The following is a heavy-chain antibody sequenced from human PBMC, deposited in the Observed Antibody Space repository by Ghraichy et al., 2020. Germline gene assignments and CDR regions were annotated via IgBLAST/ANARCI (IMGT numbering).Heavy chain of an antibody. CDR2: LYFDGAT. D-gene: IGHD1-20*01. J-gene: IGHJ4*02. V-gene: IGHV4-39*01. Sequence: VSGGSITNTYYYWAWIRQPPGKGLEWIGSLYFDGATYYNSSLSSRVFISVDTSKNLFSLKLTSVTTKDTAVYFCAKGKRFNLNPEAFDSWGQGALVTVSS. CDR3: AKGKRFNLNPEAFDS. CDR1: GGSITNTYYY.